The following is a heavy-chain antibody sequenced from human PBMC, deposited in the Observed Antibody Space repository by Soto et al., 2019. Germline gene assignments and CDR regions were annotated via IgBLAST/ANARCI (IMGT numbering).Heavy chain of an antibody. D-gene: IGHD1-26*01. CDR3: ARDMPYGAGSLAGCDY. CDR1: GVSITGSY. CDR2: IYHSGTT. J-gene: IGHJ4*02. V-gene: IGHV4-59*01. Sequence: PSETLSLTCTVSGVSITGSYWSWIRQTPGKTLEWIGYIYHSGTTTYNPSLKSRVSISVDTSKNQFSLRLTSVIAADTAVYYCARDMPYGAGSLAGCDYWGQGSRVTVSS.